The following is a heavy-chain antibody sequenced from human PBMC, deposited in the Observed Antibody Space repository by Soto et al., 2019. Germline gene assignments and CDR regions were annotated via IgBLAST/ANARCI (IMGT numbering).Heavy chain of an antibody. V-gene: IGHV3-7*01. Sequence: EVQLVESGGGLVQPGGSLRLSCAASGFTFSSYWMSWVRQAPGKGLEWVANIKQDGSEKYYVDSVKGRFTISRDNANNSLYLQMNSLSAEDTAVYYCARDRPFYCTNGVCCGVFDYWGQGTLVTVSS. J-gene: IGHJ4*02. CDR2: IKQDGSEK. CDR3: ARDRPFYCTNGVCCGVFDY. D-gene: IGHD2-8*01. CDR1: GFTFSSYW.